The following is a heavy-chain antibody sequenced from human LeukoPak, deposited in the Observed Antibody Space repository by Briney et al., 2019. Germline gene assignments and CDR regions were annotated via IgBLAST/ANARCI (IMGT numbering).Heavy chain of an antibody. V-gene: IGHV4-59*01. D-gene: IGHD4/OR15-4a*01. Sequence: SETLSLTCTVSDDSIGNYYWNWIRQPPGKGLEWIGYIYYSGSTNYNPSLKSRVTISVDTSKNQFSLKLSSVTAADTAVYYCASGDYGREYFQHWGQGTLVTVSS. CDR2: IYYSGST. J-gene: IGHJ1*01. CDR1: DDSIGNYY. CDR3: ASGDYGREYFQH.